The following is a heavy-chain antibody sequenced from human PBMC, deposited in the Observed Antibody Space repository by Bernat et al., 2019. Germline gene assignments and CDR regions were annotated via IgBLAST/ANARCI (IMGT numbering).Heavy chain of an antibody. CDR1: GFTFSSYA. J-gene: IGHJ4*02. CDR2: ILSDGSNE. V-gene: IGHV3-30-3*01. Sequence: QVQLVESGGGVVQPGRSLRLSCAASGFTFSSYAMHWVRQAPGRGLEWVAVILSDGSNEYYVDSVKGRFTITRDNSKSTLYLQMNSLRAEDTAMYYWARDRADGGFRYDSWGQGTLVPVSS. CDR3: ARDRADGGFRYDS. D-gene: IGHD3-16*01.